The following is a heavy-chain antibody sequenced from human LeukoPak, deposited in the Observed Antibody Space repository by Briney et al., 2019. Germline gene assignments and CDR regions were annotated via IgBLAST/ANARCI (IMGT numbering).Heavy chain of an antibody. CDR3: ARQGETYYYDSSGSD. CDR1: GGTFSSYA. D-gene: IGHD3-22*01. CDR2: IIPILGIA. V-gene: IGHV1-69*04. Sequence: SVKVSCKASGGTFSSYAISWVRQAPGQGLEWMGRIIPILGIANYAQKFQGRVTITADKSTSTAYMELSSLRSEDTAVYYCARQGETYYYDSSGSDWGQGTLVTVFS. J-gene: IGHJ4*02.